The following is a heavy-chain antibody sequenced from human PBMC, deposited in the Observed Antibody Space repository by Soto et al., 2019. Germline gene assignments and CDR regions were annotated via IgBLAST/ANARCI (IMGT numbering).Heavy chain of an antibody. Sequence: PSETLSLTCTVSGGSISSGDYYWSWIRQPPGKGLEWIGDINYSGSTNYNPSLKSRVTISVDTSKNQFSLKLSSVTAADTAVYYCARVLPSEWELLSSLDYWGQGTLVTVSS. CDR1: GGSISSGDYY. CDR3: ARVLPSEWELLSSLDY. V-gene: IGHV4-61*08. J-gene: IGHJ4*02. CDR2: INYSGST. D-gene: IGHD1-26*01.